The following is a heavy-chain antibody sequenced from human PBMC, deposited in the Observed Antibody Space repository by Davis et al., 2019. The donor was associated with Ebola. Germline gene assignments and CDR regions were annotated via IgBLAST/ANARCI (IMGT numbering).Heavy chain of an antibody. J-gene: IGHJ3*02. V-gene: IGHV3-21*01. CDR2: ISSSSRYI. D-gene: IGHD3-10*01. CDR1: GFTFSHYS. CDR3: AKGGSRDI. Sequence: GESLKISCAASGFTFSHYSMAWVRQAPEKGLEWVSSISSSSRYIYYADSLKGRFTISRDSAKNSLYLQMNSLRAEDTAVYYCAKGGSRDIRGQGTMVTVSS.